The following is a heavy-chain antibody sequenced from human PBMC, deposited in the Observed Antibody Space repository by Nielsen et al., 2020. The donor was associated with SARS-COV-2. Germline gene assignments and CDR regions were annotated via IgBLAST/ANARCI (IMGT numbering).Heavy chain of an antibody. D-gene: IGHD6-19*01. CDR2: TNTNTGNP. CDR1: GYTFTGYY. V-gene: IGHV7-4-1*02. Sequence: ASVKVSCKASGYTFTGYYMHWVRQAPGQGLEWMGWTNTNTGNPTYAQGFTGRFVFSLDTSVSTAYLQISSLKAEDTAVYYCARAPSSGWDWGQGTLVTVSS. J-gene: IGHJ4*02. CDR3: ARAPSSGWD.